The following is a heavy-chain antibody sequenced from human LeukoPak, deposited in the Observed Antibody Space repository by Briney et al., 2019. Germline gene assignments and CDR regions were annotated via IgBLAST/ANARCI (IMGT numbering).Heavy chain of an antibody. Sequence: GGSLRLSCAAYGFTFSSYAMSWVRQAPGKGLEWVSAISGSGGSTYYADSVKGRFTISRDNSKNTLYLQMNSLRAEDTAVYYCAKDPRIAAAGMLDYWGQGTLVTVSS. CDR2: ISGSGGST. J-gene: IGHJ4*02. V-gene: IGHV3-23*01. CDR3: AKDPRIAAAGMLDY. D-gene: IGHD6-13*01. CDR1: GFTFSSYA.